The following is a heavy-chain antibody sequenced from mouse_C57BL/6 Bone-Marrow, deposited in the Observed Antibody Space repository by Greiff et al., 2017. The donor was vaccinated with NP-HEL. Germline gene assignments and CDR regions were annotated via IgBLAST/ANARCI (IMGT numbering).Heavy chain of an antibody. D-gene: IGHD1-1*01. V-gene: IGHV1-82*01. CDR2: IYPGDGDT. Sequence: QVQLKESGPELVKPGASVKISCKASGYAFSSSWMNWVKQRPGKGLEWIGRIYPGDGDTNYNGKFKGKATLTADKSSSTAYMQLSSLTSEDSAVYFCARRGYGSPSFAYWGQGTLVTVSA. CDR1: GYAFSSSW. CDR3: ARRGYGSPSFAY. J-gene: IGHJ3*01.